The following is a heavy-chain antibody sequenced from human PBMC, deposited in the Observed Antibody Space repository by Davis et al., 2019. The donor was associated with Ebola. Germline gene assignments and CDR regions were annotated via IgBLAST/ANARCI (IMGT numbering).Heavy chain of an antibody. CDR2: ISGISTYT. J-gene: IGHJ3*01. CDR3: AKDTSSIWFDV. CDR1: GFTFSDYY. Sequence: GGSLRLSCAASGFTFSDYYMFWIRQAPGKGLEWVSYISGISTYTNYAASVKGRFIISRDNSKNTLHLQMNRLRVEGTAIYYCAKDTSSIWFDVWGQGTMVTVSS. D-gene: IGHD6-13*01. V-gene: IGHV3-11*05.